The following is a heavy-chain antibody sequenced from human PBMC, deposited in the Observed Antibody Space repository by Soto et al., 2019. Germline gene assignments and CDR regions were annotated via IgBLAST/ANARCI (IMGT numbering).Heavy chain of an antibody. Sequence: QVQLQQWGAGLLKPSETLSLTCAVYGGSFSGYYWSWIRQPPGKGLEWIGEINHSGSTNYNPSLKSRVTISVDTSKNQCSRKLSSVTAADTAVYYCARRGSGWYGAFDIWGQGTMVTVSS. J-gene: IGHJ3*02. CDR3: ARRGSGWYGAFDI. V-gene: IGHV4-34*01. CDR2: INHSGST. D-gene: IGHD6-19*01. CDR1: GGSFSGYY.